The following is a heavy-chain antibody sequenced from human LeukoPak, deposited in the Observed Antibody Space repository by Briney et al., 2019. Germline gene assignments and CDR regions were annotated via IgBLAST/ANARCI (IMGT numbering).Heavy chain of an antibody. CDR3: ARVTYITSWNDFDY. J-gene: IGHJ4*02. Sequence: PGGSLRLSCAASGFTVSDYYMNWIRQAPGKGLEWVSYIDRSGSYTKYADSVKGRFTISRDNAKNLLYLQMNSLRAEDTAVYYCARVTYITSWNDFDYWGQGTLVTVSS. CDR1: GFTVSDYY. D-gene: IGHD6-13*01. V-gene: IGHV3-11*06. CDR2: IDRSGSYT.